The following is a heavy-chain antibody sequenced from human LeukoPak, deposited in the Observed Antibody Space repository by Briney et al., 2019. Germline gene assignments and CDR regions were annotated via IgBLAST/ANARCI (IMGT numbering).Heavy chain of an antibody. CDR2: ISSSRSYI. D-gene: IGHD6-6*01. Sequence: GGSLRLSCAASGFTFSSYSMNWVRQAPGKGLECVSFISSSRSYIYYADSVKDRFTISRDNAKNSLYLQMNSLRAEDTAVYYCARDREYSSSFYYYMDVWGKGTTVTISS. J-gene: IGHJ6*03. CDR3: ARDREYSSSFYYYMDV. CDR1: GFTFSSYS. V-gene: IGHV3-21*01.